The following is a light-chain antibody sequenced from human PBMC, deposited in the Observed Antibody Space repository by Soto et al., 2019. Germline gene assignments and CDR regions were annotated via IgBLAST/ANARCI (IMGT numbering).Light chain of an antibody. CDR1: QGISSY. CDR2: AAS. Sequence: IRMTQSPSSFSASTGDRVTITCRASQGISSYLAWYQQKPGKAPKLLIYAASTLQSGVPSRFSGSGSGTDFTLTISCLQSEDFATYYCQQYYSYPPYTFGQGTKLEIK. V-gene: IGKV1-8*01. J-gene: IGKJ2*01. CDR3: QQYYSYPPYT.